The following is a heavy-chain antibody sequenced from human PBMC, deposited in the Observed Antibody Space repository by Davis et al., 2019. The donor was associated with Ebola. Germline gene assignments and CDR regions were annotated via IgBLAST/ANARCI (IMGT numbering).Heavy chain of an antibody. J-gene: IGHJ4*02. V-gene: IGHV3-43*01. CDR1: GFTFDAYT. Sequence: GGSLRLSCAASGFTFDAYTMHWVRQAPGKGLEWVSLISWDGGSTYYADSVKGRFTISRDNSKNSLYLQMNSLRTEDTALYYCAKDIGGSYWVAADYWGQGTLVTVSS. D-gene: IGHD1-26*01. CDR3: AKDIGGSYWVAADY. CDR2: ISWDGGST.